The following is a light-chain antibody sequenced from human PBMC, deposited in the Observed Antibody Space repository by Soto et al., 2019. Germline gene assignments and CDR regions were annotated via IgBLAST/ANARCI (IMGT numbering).Light chain of an antibody. CDR3: ATWDDSLNGWI. CDR2: SSN. V-gene: IGLV1-44*01. CDR1: SSNIGTHT. Sequence: QSVLTQPTSASETPGQRVTISCSGSSSNIGTHTVYWYQQLPGTAPKLLIDSSNQRPSGVPDRFSGSKSDTSASLAISGLQSDDEADYYCATWDDSLNGWIFGGGTKLTVL. J-gene: IGLJ2*01.